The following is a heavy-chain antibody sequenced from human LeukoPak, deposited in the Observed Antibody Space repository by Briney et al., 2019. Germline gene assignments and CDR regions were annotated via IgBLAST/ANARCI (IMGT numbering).Heavy chain of an antibody. CDR3: ARANYYGSGSYLFDY. CDR1: GGSIRSSNYY. D-gene: IGHD3-10*01. V-gene: IGHV4-39*07. Sequence: SQTLSLTCNVSGGSIRSSNYYWGWIRQPPGKGLEWIGNIYHSGSTYYNPSLKSRVTISVDTSKNQFSLNLISVTAADTAVYYCARANYYGSGSYLFDYWGQGTLVTVSS. CDR2: IYHSGST. J-gene: IGHJ4*02.